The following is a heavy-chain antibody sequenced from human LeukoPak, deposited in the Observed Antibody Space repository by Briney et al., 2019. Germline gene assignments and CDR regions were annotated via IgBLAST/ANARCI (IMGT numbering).Heavy chain of an antibody. CDR1: GGSLNTDNYY. V-gene: IGHV4-31*03. D-gene: IGHD3-10*01. CDR2: IHHTGTT. J-gene: IGHJ5*02. Sequence: SETLSLTCTVSGGSLNTDNYYWSWIRQSPVKGLQWIGYIHHTGTTYYNPSLRSRVSISVFTSNNQFSLTLISVTAADTAVYYCARNLVPYFGELDPWGRGTLVTVSS. CDR3: ARNLVPYFGELDP.